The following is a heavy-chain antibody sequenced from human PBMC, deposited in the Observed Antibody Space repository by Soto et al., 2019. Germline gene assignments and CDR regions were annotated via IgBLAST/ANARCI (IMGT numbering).Heavy chain of an antibody. V-gene: IGHV3-30*18. CDR2: ISYDGTNK. J-gene: IGHJ4*02. D-gene: IGHD2-21*02. Sequence: QVQLVESGGGVVQPGRSLRLSCAASGFTFSSYGMHWVRQAPGKGLEWVAAISYDGTNKYYADSVKGRFTISRDNSEHTLYLQMNSLRTEDTAIFYCAKYAHPRDGDCSVADYWGQGTLVTVSS. CDR3: AKYAHPRDGDCSVADY. CDR1: GFTFSSYG.